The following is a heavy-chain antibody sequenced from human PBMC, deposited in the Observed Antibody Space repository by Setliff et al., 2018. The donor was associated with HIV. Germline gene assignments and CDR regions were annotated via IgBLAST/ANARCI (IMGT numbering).Heavy chain of an antibody. CDR2: ISSSSSYI. Sequence: GSLRLSCAASGFTFSSYSMNWVRQAPGKGLEWVSTISSSSSYIYYADSVKGRFTISRDNAKNSLYLQMNSLRADDTAVYYCARGSRLDQFLEWLLKDWGQGTLVTVSS. D-gene: IGHD3-3*01. J-gene: IGHJ4*02. CDR1: GFTFSSYS. CDR3: ARGSRLDQFLEWLLKD. V-gene: IGHV3-21*01.